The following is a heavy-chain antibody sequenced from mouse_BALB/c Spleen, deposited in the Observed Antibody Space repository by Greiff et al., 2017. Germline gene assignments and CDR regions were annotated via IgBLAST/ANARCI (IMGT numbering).Heavy chain of an antibody. J-gene: IGHJ4*01. CDR3: ARHYYGMDY. CDR1: GFTFSSYA. CDR2: ISSGGST. V-gene: IGHV5-6-5*01. Sequence: DVHLVESGGGLVKPGGSLKLSCAASGFTFSSYAMSCVRQTPEKRLEWVASISSGGSTYYPDSVKGRFTISRDNARNILYLQMSSLRSEDTAMYYCARHYYGMDYWGQGTSVTVAS.